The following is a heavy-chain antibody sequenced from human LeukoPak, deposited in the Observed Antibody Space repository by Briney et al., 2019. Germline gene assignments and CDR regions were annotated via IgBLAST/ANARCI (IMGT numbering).Heavy chain of an antibody. V-gene: IGHV3-21*01. D-gene: IGHD5-12*01. CDR3: AKDRRIGGYSGYGASDY. Sequence: GGPLRLSCAASGFTFSSYSMNWVRQAPGKGLEWVSSISSSSSYIYYADSVKGRFTISRDNAKNSLYLQMNSLRAEDTAVYYCAKDRRIGGYSGYGASDYWGQGTLVTVSS. CDR2: ISSSSSYI. CDR1: GFTFSSYS. J-gene: IGHJ4*02.